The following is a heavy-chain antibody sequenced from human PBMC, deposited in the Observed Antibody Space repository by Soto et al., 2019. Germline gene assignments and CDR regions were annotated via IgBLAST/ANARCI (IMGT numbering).Heavy chain of an antibody. CDR2: IYYSGST. CDR1: GCSISSDD. D-gene: IGHD1-1*01. J-gene: IGHJ6*02. V-gene: IGHV4-59*01. CDR3: ARDLGNWNDANGMDV. Sequence: PSVILSVTCPVSGCSISSDDRSRSRQQTGKGLERIGYIYYSGSTNYTPSLKSRVTISVDTSKNQFSLKLSSVTAADTAVYYCARDLGNWNDANGMDVWGQGTTVSVS.